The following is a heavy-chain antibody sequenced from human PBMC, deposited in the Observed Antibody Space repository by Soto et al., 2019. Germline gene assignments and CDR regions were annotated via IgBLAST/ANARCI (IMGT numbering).Heavy chain of an antibody. V-gene: IGHV1-18*01. CDR3: ARGGYYDYVWGKLSHYGLDV. J-gene: IGHJ6*02. CDR2: ISPYNDQT. D-gene: IGHD3-16*01. Sequence: SVKVSCKASGYTFSRYRITWVRLEPGQRLEWMGWISPYNDQTIYAQKLQGRVTMTADTSTRTVYMQLRSLKSDDTAVYYCARGGYYDYVWGKLSHYGLDVWGQGTSVTVSS. CDR1: GYTFSRYR.